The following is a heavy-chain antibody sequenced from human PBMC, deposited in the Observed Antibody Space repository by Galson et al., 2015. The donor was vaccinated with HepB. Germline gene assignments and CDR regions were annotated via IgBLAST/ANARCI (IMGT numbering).Heavy chain of an antibody. D-gene: IGHD6-13*01. Sequence: SLRLSCAASGFTFSSYAMSWVRQAPGKGLEWVSAISGSGGSTYYADSVKGRFTISRDNSKNTLYLQMNSLRAEDTAVYYCARVGYSSSWAHYYFDYWGQGTLVTVSS. V-gene: IGHV3-23*01. CDR2: ISGSGGST. CDR3: ARVGYSSSWAHYYFDY. CDR1: GFTFSSYA. J-gene: IGHJ4*02.